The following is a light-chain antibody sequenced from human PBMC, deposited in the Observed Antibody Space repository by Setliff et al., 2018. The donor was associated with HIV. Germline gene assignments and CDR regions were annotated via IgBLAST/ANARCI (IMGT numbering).Light chain of an antibody. V-gene: IGLV2-14*01. CDR1: SSDVGGYRY. J-gene: IGLJ1*01. Sequence: QSALTQPASVSGSPGQSITVSCTGTSSDVGGYRYVSWYQQHPGKAPKLMIYDVSKRPSGVSNRFSGSKSGNTASLTISGLQAEDEADFYCSSYTSSSTYVFGTGTKATVL. CDR2: DVS. CDR3: SSYTSSSTYV.